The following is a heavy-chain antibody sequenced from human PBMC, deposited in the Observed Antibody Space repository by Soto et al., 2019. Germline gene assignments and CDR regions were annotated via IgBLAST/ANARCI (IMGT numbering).Heavy chain of an antibody. CDR2: INPSGGST. V-gene: IGHV1-46*03. D-gene: IGHD1-1*01. Sequence: QVQLVQSGAEVKKPGASVKVSCKASGYTFSTYYMHWVRQAPGQGLEWMGIINPSGGSTTYAQKFQGRGTMTSDTSTRTVYMETRSLTSEDTALYYCARGPNTNTRYRCFNPWGQGTLVTVSS. CDR1: GYTFSTYY. CDR3: ARGPNTNTRYRCFNP. J-gene: IGHJ5*02.